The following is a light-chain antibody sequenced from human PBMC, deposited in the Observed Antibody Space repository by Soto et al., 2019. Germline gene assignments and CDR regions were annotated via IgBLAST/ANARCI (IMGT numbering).Light chain of an antibody. J-gene: IGLJ3*02. CDR2: EGS. V-gene: IGLV2-23*01. CDR3: CSYAGSSTWV. Sequence: QSALTHPASVSGSPGQSVTISCTGTSSDVGRYNHVSWYQQHPGKAPKLMIYEGSKRPSGVSNRFSGSKSGNTASLTISGLQAEDEADYYCCSYAGSSTWVFGGGTKLTVL. CDR1: SSDVGRYNH.